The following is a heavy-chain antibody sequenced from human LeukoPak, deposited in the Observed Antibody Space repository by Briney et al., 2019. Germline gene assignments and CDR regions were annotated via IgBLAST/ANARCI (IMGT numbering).Heavy chain of an antibody. Sequence: SETLSLTCTVSGGSISSYYWSWIRQPPGKGLEWIGYIYYSGSTNYNPSLKSRVTISVDTSKNQFSLKLSSVTAADTAVYYCARGLSGSYYQFDYWGQGTLVTVSS. CDR2: IYYSGST. V-gene: IGHV4-59*08. J-gene: IGHJ4*02. CDR3: ARGLSGSYYQFDY. CDR1: GGSISSYY. D-gene: IGHD1-26*01.